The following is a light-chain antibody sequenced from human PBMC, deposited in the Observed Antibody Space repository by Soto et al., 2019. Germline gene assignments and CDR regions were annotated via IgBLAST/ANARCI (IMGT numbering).Light chain of an antibody. CDR3: QQYFTSPQT. V-gene: IGKV4-1*01. CDR1: QSVLYSSNNKNY. Sequence: DIVMTQSPDSLAVSLGERATINCKSSQSVLYSSNNKNYLAWYQQKPGQPPKLLIYWASTRESGVPDRFSGSGSGKDFTLGISTLQAEDVAGCHCQQYFTSPQTFGQGTNVEI. CDR2: WAS. J-gene: IGKJ1*01.